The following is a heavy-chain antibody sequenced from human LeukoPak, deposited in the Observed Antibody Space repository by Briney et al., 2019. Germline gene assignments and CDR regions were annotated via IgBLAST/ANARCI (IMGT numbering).Heavy chain of an antibody. CDR2: IYYSGTT. CDR3: ASLYCSGGSCYFVDAFDI. J-gene: IGHJ3*02. CDR1: GGSISSSSYS. V-gene: IGHV4-39*01. Sequence: SETLSLTCTVSGGSISSSSYSWGWIRQPPGKGLEWIGSIYYSGTTYYNPSLKSRVTISVDTSKIQFSLKLSSVAATDTAVYYCASLYCSGGSCYFVDAFDIWGQGTMVTVSS. D-gene: IGHD2-15*01.